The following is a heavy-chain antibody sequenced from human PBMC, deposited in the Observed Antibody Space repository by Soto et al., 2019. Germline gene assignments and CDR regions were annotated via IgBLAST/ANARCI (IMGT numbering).Heavy chain of an antibody. J-gene: IGHJ5*02. CDR3: AKHRECSSVTSPTDRWLDG. CDR2: VTGNSALT. V-gene: IGHV3-23*01. Sequence: PGGSLRLSCAASGFTFSTYAMTWVRQAPGEGLEWVSTVTGNSALTFYADAGKGRSTISRDNSKNSLFLQLSSLTAEDTAVYYCAKHRECSSVTSPTDRWLDGWGKGTLVTVP. CDR1: GFTFSTYA. D-gene: IGHD2-2*01.